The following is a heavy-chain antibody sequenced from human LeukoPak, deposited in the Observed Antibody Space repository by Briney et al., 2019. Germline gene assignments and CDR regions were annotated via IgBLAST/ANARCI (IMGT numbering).Heavy chain of an antibody. CDR2: ISAYNGNT. Sequence: ASVTVSCKASGYTFTSYGISWVRQAPGQGLEWMGWISAYNGNTNYAQKLQGRVTMTTDTSTSTAYMELRSLRSDDTAVYYCARDLTRGYDFWSGYSWFDPWGQGTLVTVSS. D-gene: IGHD3-3*01. CDR1: GYTFTSYG. V-gene: IGHV1-18*01. J-gene: IGHJ5*02. CDR3: ARDLTRGYDFWSGYSWFDP.